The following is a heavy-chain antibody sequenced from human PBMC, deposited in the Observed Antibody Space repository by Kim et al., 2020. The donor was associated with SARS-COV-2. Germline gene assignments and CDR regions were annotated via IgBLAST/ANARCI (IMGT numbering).Heavy chain of an antibody. CDR3: TTGLSLIVVVPAATGVDDY. Sequence: GGSLRLSCAASGFTFSNAWMSWVRQAPGKGLEWVGRIKSKTDGGTTDYAAPVKGRFTISRDDSKNTLYLQMNSLKTEDTAVYYCTTGLSLIVVVPAATGVDDYWGQGTLVTVSS. CDR1: GFTFSNAW. CDR2: IKSKTDGGTT. V-gene: IGHV3-15*01. J-gene: IGHJ4*02. D-gene: IGHD2-2*01.